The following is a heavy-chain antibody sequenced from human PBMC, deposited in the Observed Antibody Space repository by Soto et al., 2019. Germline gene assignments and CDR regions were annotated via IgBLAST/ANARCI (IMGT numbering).Heavy chain of an antibody. CDR1: GGSISSSSYY. CDR3: ARHQGLHLGELSPSLIEY. CDR2: IYYSGST. D-gene: IGHD3-16*02. Sequence: SETLSLTCTVSGGSISSSSYYWGWIRQPPGKGLEWIGSIYYSGSTYYNPSLKSRVTISVDTSKNQFSLKLSSVTAADTAVYYCARHQGLHLGELSPSLIEYWGQGTLVTVSS. J-gene: IGHJ4*02. V-gene: IGHV4-39*01.